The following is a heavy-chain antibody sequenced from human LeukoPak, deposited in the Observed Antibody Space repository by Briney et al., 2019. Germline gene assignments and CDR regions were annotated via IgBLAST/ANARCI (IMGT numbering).Heavy chain of an antibody. D-gene: IGHD1-7*01. CDR1: GFTFSSYW. CDR2: INQDGTEK. CDR3: ATSRTFDY. Sequence: PGGSLRLSCAASGFTFSSYWMNWVRQAPGKGLEWVANINQDGTEKFYVDSVKGRFTISRDSAKNSLYLQMNSLTGEDTAVYYCATSRTFDYWGQGTLVTVSS. J-gene: IGHJ4*02. V-gene: IGHV3-7*01.